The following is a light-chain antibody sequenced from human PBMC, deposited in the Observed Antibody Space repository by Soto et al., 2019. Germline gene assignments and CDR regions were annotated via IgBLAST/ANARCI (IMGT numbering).Light chain of an antibody. V-gene: IGLV2-14*01. CDR3: SSYTSTSSYV. CDR2: DVT. J-gene: IGLJ1*01. CDR1: SSDVGGYNS. Sequence: QSVLTQPASVSGSPGQSITISCTGTSSDVGGYNSVSWYRQDPGKAPKLMIYDVTNRPSGVSNRFSGSKSGNTASLTISGLQPEDEADYYCSSYTSTSSYVFGGGTKVTVL.